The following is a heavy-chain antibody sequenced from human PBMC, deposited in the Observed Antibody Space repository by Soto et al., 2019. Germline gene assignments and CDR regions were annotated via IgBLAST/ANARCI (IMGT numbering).Heavy chain of an antibody. V-gene: IGHV4-59*01. CDR1: GGPISSYY. Sequence: QVQLQESGPGLVKPSETLSLNCTVSGGPISSYYWSWIRQSPGKGLEWIGYIYYSGSTNYNPPLRSRVTISVDTSKHRLALELSSVTAADTAVYYCARGSSGWPPSLDYWGQGTLVTVSS. CDR3: ARGSSGWPPSLDY. D-gene: IGHD6-19*01. CDR2: IYYSGST. J-gene: IGHJ4*02.